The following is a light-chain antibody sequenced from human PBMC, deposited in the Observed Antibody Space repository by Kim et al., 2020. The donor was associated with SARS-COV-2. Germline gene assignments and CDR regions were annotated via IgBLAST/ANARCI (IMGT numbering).Light chain of an antibody. CDR1: KLGDKY. CDR2: QDS. V-gene: IGLV3-1*01. CDR3: QAWDSSPWV. J-gene: IGLJ3*02. Sequence: SYELTQPPSVSVSPGQTASITCSGDKLGDKYACWYQQKPGQSPVLVIYQDSKRPSGISERFSGSNSGNTATLTISGTQAMDEADYYCQAWDSSPWV.